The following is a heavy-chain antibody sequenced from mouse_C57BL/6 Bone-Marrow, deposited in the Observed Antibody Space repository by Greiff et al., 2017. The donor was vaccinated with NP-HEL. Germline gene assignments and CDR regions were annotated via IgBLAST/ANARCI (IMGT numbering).Heavy chain of an antibody. V-gene: IGHV1-5*01. D-gene: IGHD1-1*01. CDR3: TRSPYYGSSGFAY. CDR2: IYPGNSDT. Sequence: VQLQQSGTVLARPGASVKMSCKTSGYTFTSYWMHWVKQRPGQGLEWIGAIYPGNSDTSYNQKFKGKAKLTAVTSASTAYMELSSLTNEDSAVYYGTRSPYYGSSGFAYWGQGTLVTVSA. J-gene: IGHJ3*01. CDR1: GYTFTSYW.